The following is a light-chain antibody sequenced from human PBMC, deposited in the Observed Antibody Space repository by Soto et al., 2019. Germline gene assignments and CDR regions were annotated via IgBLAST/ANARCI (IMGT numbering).Light chain of an antibody. CDR2: GAS. CDR3: QQYYNWPPFT. V-gene: IGKV3-15*01. CDR1: QSVGTS. Sequence: EMWIARSLAALSVSPGRRGTLSGRASQSVGTSIAWYQQKPGQATRLIIYGASTRANGVPARFSGSESGAAFTLTLCSLQSEDFANYYCQQYYNWPPFTFGQGTKLDIK. J-gene: IGKJ2*01.